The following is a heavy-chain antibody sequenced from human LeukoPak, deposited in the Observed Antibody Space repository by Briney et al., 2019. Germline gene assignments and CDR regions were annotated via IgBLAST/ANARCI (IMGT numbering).Heavy chain of an antibody. CDR3: AKDGGLWVSAHWGDS. V-gene: IGHV3-23*01. CDR1: GFTFSTYA. D-gene: IGHD7-27*01. Sequence: PGGSLRLSCAASGFTFSTYAMTWVRQAPGKGLEWVSAISGSGRTTYFADSVQGRFTISRDNSKNMLYLQMNSLRAEDSAVYYCAKDGGLWVSAHWGDSWGRGTLVTVSS. CDR2: ISGSGRTT. J-gene: IGHJ4*02.